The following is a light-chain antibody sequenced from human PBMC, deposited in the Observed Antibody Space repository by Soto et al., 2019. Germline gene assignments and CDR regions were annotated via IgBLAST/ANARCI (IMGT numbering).Light chain of an antibody. CDR1: QSIRSW. Sequence: DIQMTQSPSTLSASVGDRVTITCRASQSIRSWLAWYQQKPGRAPKVLIYQASILESGVPSRFSGSASGTEFTLTISSLQPDDFATYYCQQYNSYSSLTFGGGTKVEIK. CDR3: QQYNSYSSLT. CDR2: QAS. V-gene: IGKV1-5*03. J-gene: IGKJ4*01.